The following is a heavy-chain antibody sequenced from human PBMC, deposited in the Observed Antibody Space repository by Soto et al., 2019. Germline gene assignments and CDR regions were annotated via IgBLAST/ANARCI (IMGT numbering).Heavy chain of an antibody. J-gene: IGHJ4*02. Sequence: PGGSLRLSCVASGFSFSEYGMGWVRQTPQKTLEWVASISGNKMTTFYPDSVKGRFFISRDNSDNTLYLQMNSLRAEDTAVYYCAKNPGYYYDSTGYHFDYWGQGTLVTVSS. CDR2: ISGNKMTT. D-gene: IGHD3-22*01. CDR1: GFSFSEYG. V-gene: IGHV3-23*01. CDR3: AKNPGYYYDSTGYHFDY.